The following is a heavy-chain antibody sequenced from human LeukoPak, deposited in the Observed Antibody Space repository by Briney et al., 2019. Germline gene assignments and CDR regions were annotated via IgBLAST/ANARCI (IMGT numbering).Heavy chain of an antibody. Sequence: SETLSLTCTVSGGSISSGGYYWSWIRRHPGKGLEWIGYIYYSGSTYYNPSPKSRVTISVDTSKNQFSLKLSSVTAADTAVYYCARLARGSYYFAFDIWGQGTMVTVSS. CDR3: ARLARGSYYFAFDI. CDR2: IYYSGST. V-gene: IGHV4-31*03. D-gene: IGHD1-26*01. J-gene: IGHJ3*02. CDR1: GGSISSGGYY.